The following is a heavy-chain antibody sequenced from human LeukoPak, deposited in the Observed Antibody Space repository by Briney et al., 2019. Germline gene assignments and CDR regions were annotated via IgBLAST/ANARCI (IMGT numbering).Heavy chain of an antibody. CDR1: GFAFKDYY. D-gene: IGHD3-3*01. Sequence: GGSLRLSCAGSGFAFKDYYLNWIRQAPGKGLEWVSYISGGSTYTNYANSVKGRFTISRDNARNSLFLQMNSLTAEDTAIYYCARSLISAVIGMDVWGQGTAVTVSS. CDR2: ISGGSTYT. CDR3: ARSLISAVIGMDV. J-gene: IGHJ6*02. V-gene: IGHV3-11*06.